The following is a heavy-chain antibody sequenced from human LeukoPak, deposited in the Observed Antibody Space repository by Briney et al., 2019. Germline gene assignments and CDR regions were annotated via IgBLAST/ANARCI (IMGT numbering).Heavy chain of an antibody. J-gene: IGHJ6*02. Sequence: SETLSLTCTVSGGSISSYHWSWIRQPPGKGLEWIGYIYYSGSTNYNPSLKSRVTISVDTSKNQFSLKLSSVTAADTAVYYCARIGSGWVYYYYGMDVWGQGTTVTVSS. D-gene: IGHD6-19*01. CDR2: IYYSGST. V-gene: IGHV4-59*01. CDR1: GGSISSYH. CDR3: ARIGSGWVYYYYGMDV.